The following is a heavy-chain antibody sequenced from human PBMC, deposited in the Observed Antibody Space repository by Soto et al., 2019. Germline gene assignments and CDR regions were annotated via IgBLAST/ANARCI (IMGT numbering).Heavy chain of an antibody. CDR1: GFTFSSYG. J-gene: IGHJ4*02. Sequence: GGSLRLSCAASGFTFSSYGMHWVRQAPGKGLEWVAVISYDGSDKYYADSVKGRFTISRDNSKNTLYLQMNSLRPEDTAVYYCAKNYCSGGSCWEYYFDYWGQGTLVTVSS. V-gene: IGHV3-30*18. CDR2: ISYDGSDK. CDR3: AKNYCSGGSCWEYYFDY. D-gene: IGHD2-15*01.